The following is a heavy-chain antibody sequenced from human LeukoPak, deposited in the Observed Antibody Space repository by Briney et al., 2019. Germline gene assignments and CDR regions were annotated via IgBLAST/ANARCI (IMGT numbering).Heavy chain of an antibody. J-gene: IGHJ6*02. D-gene: IGHD2-21*01. Sequence: GGSLRLSCAASEFTFSSYGMHWVRQAPGKGLEWVAVIWYDGSNKYYADSVKGRFTISRDNSKNTLYLQMNSLRAEDTAVYYCARDVVTGYSYYYYGMDVWGQGTTVTVSS. CDR1: EFTFSSYG. V-gene: IGHV3-33*01. CDR3: ARDVVTGYSYYYYGMDV. CDR2: IWYDGSNK.